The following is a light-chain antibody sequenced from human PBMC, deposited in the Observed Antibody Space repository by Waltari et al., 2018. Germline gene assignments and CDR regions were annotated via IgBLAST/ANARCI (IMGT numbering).Light chain of an antibody. CDR3: CSYAGSYTWV. V-gene: IGLV2-11*01. Sequence: QSALTQPHSVSGSPGQSVTISCTGTSRDVGGYNSVSWHQQHPGKAPQLLIHDVSIRPSGVPDRFSGSKSGNTASLTISGLQAEDEADYYCCSYAGSYTWVFGGGTTLTVL. J-gene: IGLJ2*01. CDR1: SRDVGGYNS. CDR2: DVS.